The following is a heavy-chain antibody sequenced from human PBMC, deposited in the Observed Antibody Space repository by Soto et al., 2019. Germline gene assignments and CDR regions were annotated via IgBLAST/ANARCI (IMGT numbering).Heavy chain of an antibody. CDR1: GGSFSGYY. D-gene: IGHD3-3*01. V-gene: IGHV4-34*01. J-gene: IGHJ5*02. Sequence: QVQLQQWGAGLLKPSETLSLTCAVYGGSFSGYYWSWIRQPPGKGLEWIGEINHSGSTNYNPSLKSRLTISEDTSKNQFSLKLSSVTAADTAVYYCARKAGYDFWSGYYFWFDPWGQGTLVTVSS. CDR3: ARKAGYDFWSGYYFWFDP. CDR2: INHSGST.